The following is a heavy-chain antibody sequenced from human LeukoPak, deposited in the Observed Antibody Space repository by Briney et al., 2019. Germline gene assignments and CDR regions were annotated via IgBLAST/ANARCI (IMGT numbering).Heavy chain of an antibody. CDR1: GFTFSSYE. CDR2: ISSSGSTI. CDR3: ARVGGSGSYRDY. J-gene: IGHJ4*02. V-gene: IGHV3-48*03. Sequence: PGGSLRLSCAASGFTFSSYEMNWVRQAPGKGLEWVSYISSSGSTIYYADSVKGRFTISRDNAKNSLYLQMNSLRAEDTAVYYCARVGGSGSYRDYWGQGTLVTVSS. D-gene: IGHD3-10*01.